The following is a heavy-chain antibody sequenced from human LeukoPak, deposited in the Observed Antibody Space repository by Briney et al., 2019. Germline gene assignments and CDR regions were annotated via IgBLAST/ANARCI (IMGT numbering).Heavy chain of an antibody. CDR1: GFTFSSYS. V-gene: IGHV3-21*01. CDR3: ARIGRDAFDI. J-gene: IGHJ3*02. CDR2: ISSSSSYI. Sequence: GGSLRLSCAASGFTFSSYSMNWVRQAPGKGLEWVSSISSSSSYIYYADSVKGRFTISRDNAKNSLYLQMNSLRAEDTAVYYCARIGRDAFDIWGQGQWSPSLQ.